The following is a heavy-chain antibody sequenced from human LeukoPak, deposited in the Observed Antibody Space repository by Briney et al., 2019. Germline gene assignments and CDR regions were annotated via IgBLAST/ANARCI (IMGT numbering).Heavy chain of an antibody. CDR3: ARTREQWQVLDY. Sequence: PGGSLRLSCAASGFTFSSYGMHWVRQAPGKGLEWVAVISHEGSSRYYSDSVKGRFTISRDNSKNMVYLQLNSLRTEDTAVYYCARTREQWQVLDYWGQGTLVTVSS. D-gene: IGHD6-19*01. V-gene: IGHV3-30*03. CDR1: GFTFSSYG. J-gene: IGHJ4*02. CDR2: ISHEGSSR.